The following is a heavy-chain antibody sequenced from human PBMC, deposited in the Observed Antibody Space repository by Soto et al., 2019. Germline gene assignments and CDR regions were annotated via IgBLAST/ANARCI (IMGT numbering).Heavy chain of an antibody. Sequence: PSETLSLTCTVSGGSVTTSDYSWGWIRQPPGKGLEWIGSVYYSGSTHYNPSLESRVTLSVDMSKNQFSLKLNSVTAADTAVYYCARQWGNWYWAFNVWGQGTMVT. V-gene: IGHV4-39*01. CDR3: ARQWGNWYWAFNV. CDR2: VYYSGST. J-gene: IGHJ3*01. CDR1: GGSVTTSDYS. D-gene: IGHD6-13*01.